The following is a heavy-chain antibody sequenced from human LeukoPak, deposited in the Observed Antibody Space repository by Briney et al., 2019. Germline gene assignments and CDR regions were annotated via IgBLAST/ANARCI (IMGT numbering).Heavy chain of an antibody. Sequence: GASVKVSCKASGGTFSSYAISWVRQAPGQGLEWMGRIIPILGIANYAQKFQGRVTITADKSTSTAYMELSSLRSEDTAVYYCARDWRHVEMATIFWWFDPWGQGTLVTVSS. V-gene: IGHV1-69*04. CDR3: ARDWRHVEMATIFWWFDP. D-gene: IGHD5-24*01. CDR2: IIPILGIA. J-gene: IGHJ5*02. CDR1: GGTFSSYA.